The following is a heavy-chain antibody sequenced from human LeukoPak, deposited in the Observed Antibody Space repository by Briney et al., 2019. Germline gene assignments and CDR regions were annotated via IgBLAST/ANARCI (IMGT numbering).Heavy chain of an antibody. CDR3: ARDRYNYYDSSGYYYMGAYDI. CDR2: INPNSGGT. Sequence: ASVTVSCKASGYTFTGYYMHWVRQAPGQGLEWMGWINPNSGGTNYAQKFQGRVTMTRDTSISTAYMELSRLRSDDTAVYYCARDRYNYYDSSGYYYMGAYDIWGQGTMVTVSS. CDR1: GYTFTGYY. D-gene: IGHD3-22*01. J-gene: IGHJ3*02. V-gene: IGHV1-2*02.